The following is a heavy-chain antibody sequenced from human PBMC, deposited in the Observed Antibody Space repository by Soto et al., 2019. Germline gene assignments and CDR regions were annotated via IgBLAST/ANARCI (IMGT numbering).Heavy chain of an antibody. CDR1: GFTFSNYW. Sequence: EVQVVESGGGLVQPGGSLRLSCAASGFTFSNYWMSWVRQAPGKGLEWVADIKQDGSEQYYVDSVKGRFTISRDNAKNSLYLQMNSLRAEDTAVYYCARRIFGVVRPYCFDYWGQGTLLTVSS. V-gene: IGHV3-7*05. D-gene: IGHD3-3*01. J-gene: IGHJ4*02. CDR2: IKQDGSEQ. CDR3: ARRIFGVVRPYCFDY.